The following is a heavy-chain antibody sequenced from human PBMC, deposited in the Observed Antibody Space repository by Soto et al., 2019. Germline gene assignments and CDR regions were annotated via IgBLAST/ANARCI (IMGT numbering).Heavy chain of an antibody. D-gene: IGHD4-17*01. J-gene: IGHJ6*02. CDR1: GGTFSSYA. V-gene: IGHV1-69*01. CDR2: IIPIFGTA. CDR3: ARDGTVTTHPPYYYYSYGMDV. Sequence: QVQLVQSGAEVKKPGSSVKVSCKASGGTFSSYAISWVRQAPGQGLEWMGGIIPIFGTANYAQKFQGRVRITADESTSTAYMELGSLRLEDTSVYYCARDGTVTTHPPYYYYSYGMDVWGQGTTVTVSS.